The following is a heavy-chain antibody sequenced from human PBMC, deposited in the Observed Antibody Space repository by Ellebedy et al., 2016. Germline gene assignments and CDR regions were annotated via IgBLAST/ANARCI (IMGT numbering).Heavy chain of an antibody. Sequence: ASVKVSCKASGYTFTSYAMHWVRQAPGQRLEWMGWINAGNGNTKYSQKFQGRVTITRDTSASTAYMELSSLRSEDTAVYYCARGSYSGYDPFDYWGQGTLVPVSS. CDR3: ARGSYSGYDPFDY. V-gene: IGHV1-3*01. CDR1: GYTFTSYA. CDR2: INAGNGNT. D-gene: IGHD5-12*01. J-gene: IGHJ4*02.